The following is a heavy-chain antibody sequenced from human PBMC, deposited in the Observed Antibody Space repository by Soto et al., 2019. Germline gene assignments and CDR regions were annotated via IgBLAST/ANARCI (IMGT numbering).Heavy chain of an antibody. CDR2: GYYSGRT. CDR3: ARDPAYGSYFDY. J-gene: IGHJ4*02. V-gene: IGHV4-61*01. D-gene: IGHD3-10*01. CDR1: GGSVRSSSYY. Sequence: PSETLSLTCTVSGGSVRSSSYYWTWIRQPPGKGLEWIGYGYYSGRTNYNPSLKSRVTISVDTSKNQFSLKLSSVTAADTAVYYCARDPAYGSYFDYWGQGTLVTVSS.